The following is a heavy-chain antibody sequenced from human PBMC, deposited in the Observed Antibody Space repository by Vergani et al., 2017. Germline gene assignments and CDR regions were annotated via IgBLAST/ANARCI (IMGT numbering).Heavy chain of an antibody. Sequence: VQLLESGGGLVQPGGSLRLSCAASGFTFSSYGMHWVRQAPGKGLEWVAVISYDGSNKYYADSVKGRFTISRDNSKNTLYLQMNSLRAEDTAVYYCAKTQRITMIVVAPWYYYGMDVWGQGTTVTVSS. CDR3: AKTQRITMIVVAPWYYYGMDV. V-gene: IGHV3-30*18. J-gene: IGHJ6*02. D-gene: IGHD3-22*01. CDR2: ISYDGSNK. CDR1: GFTFSSYG.